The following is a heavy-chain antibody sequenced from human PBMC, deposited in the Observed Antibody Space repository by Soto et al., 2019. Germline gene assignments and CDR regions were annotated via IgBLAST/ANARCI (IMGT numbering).Heavy chain of an antibody. CDR2: IYHSGST. CDR1: GYSISSGYY. Sequence: TSETLSLTCAVSGYSISSGYYWGWIRQPPGKGLEWIGSIYHSGSTYYNPSLKSRVSVSIDSSKNQFYLNLNSVTAADTAIYYCARVRQGCSANNCYFDPWGQGTQVTVSS. V-gene: IGHV4-38-2*01. D-gene: IGHD1-1*01. CDR3: ARVRQGCSANNCYFDP. J-gene: IGHJ5*01.